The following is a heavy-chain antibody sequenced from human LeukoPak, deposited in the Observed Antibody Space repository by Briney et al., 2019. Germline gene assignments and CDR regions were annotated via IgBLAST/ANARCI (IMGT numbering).Heavy chain of an antibody. J-gene: IGHJ4*02. D-gene: IGHD2-8*02. CDR1: GFIFSSYG. Sequence: TGGSLRLSCAASGFIFSSYGMHWVRQAPGKGLEWVSFIRFDESATVYADSVRGRFTISRDNSKNTVYMQMTSLRVEDTGLYYCAKDQGDCTGSTCHLRYLEYWGQGILVTVSS. CDR2: IRFDESAT. CDR3: AKDQGDCTGSTCHLRYLEY. V-gene: IGHV3-30*02.